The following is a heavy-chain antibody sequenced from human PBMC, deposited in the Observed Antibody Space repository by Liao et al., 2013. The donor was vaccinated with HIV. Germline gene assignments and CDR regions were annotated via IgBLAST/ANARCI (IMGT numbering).Heavy chain of an antibody. J-gene: IGHJ4*02. CDR1: GGSFSGYY. Sequence: QVQLQQWGAGLLKPSETLSLSCAVYGGSFSGYYWSWIRQPPGKGLEWIGEINHSGSTNYNPSLKSRVTISVDTSKSQFSLKLTSVTAADTALYYCARAGRRAYSGSYPLRYWGQGTLVTVSS. V-gene: IGHV4-34*01. CDR2: INHSGST. D-gene: IGHD1-26*01. CDR3: ARAGRRAYSGSYPLRY.